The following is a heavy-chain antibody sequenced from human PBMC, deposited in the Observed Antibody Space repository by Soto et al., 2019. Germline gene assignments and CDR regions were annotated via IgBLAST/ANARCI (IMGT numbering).Heavy chain of an antibody. CDR1: GYTFTQYG. V-gene: IGHV1-18*01. CDR2: ISGFNGNT. Sequence: QVQLVQSGAEGKKPGASVKVSCKASGYTFTQYGISWVRQAHGQGLAWMGWISGFNGNTKYVENFQDRVTMTTDTSTNTSYMKLRSLRSDDTDMYYCARVYGSRSYSAFNIWGQGTMVTVSS. CDR3: ARVYGSRSYSAFNI. D-gene: IGHD3-10*01. J-gene: IGHJ3*02.